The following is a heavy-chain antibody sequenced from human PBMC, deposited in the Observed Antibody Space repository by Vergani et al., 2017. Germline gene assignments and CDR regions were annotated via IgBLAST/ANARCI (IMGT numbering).Heavy chain of an antibody. CDR1: GFSLTTPGVG. CDR3: AREGGKADGYFDL. J-gene: IGHJ4*02. V-gene: IGHV2-5*01. CDR2: IYWNDDV. D-gene: IGHD6-13*01. Sequence: QITLKESSPTLVKPTQTLTLTCTLSGFSLTTPGVGVAWIRQPPGKALEWLAIIYWNDDVRYRPSLNNRLTITKDTAKNQVVLTMTKMDPVDTGTYYCAREGGKADGYFDLWGPGSLVTVSS.